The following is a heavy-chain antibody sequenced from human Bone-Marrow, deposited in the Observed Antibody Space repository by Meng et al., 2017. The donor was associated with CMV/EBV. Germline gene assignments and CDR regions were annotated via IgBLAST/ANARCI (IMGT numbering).Heavy chain of an antibody. CDR1: FSGDY. Sequence: FSGDYFRWIRQPPGKRLQCTGELNHRRSTNYNQSLKSRVTLSVDTSKNQFSLKLSSVTAADTAVYYCARGLFNDYVWGSYRFNWFDPWGQGTLVTVSS. D-gene: IGHD3-16*02. CDR2: LNHRRST. CDR3: ARGLFNDYVWGSYRFNWFDP. V-gene: IGHV4-34*01. J-gene: IGHJ5*02.